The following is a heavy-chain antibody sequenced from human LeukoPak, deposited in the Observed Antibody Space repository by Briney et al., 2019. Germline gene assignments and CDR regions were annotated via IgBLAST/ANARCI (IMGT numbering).Heavy chain of an antibody. CDR1: GFPFSSYA. D-gene: IGHD3-10*01. V-gene: IGHV3-30-3*01. J-gene: IGHJ5*02. CDR2: ISYDGTNK. CDR3: ARDSITMVRGVIHDWFDL. Sequence: GGSLRLSCAASGFPFSSYAMHWVRQAPGKGLEWVAVISYDGTNKYYADSVKGRFTISRDNSQNTLYLHMNSLRAEDTAVYYCARDSITMVRGVIHDWFDLWGHGTLVTVSS.